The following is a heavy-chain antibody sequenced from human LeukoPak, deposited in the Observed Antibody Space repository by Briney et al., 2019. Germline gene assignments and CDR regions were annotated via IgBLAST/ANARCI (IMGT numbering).Heavy chain of an antibody. CDR1: GFTFSDYY. V-gene: IGHV3-11*01. CDR3: ARTGSVVVPAADNLDY. D-gene: IGHD2-2*01. CDR2: ISSSGSTI. Sequence: GGSLRLSCAASGFTFSDYYMSWIRQAPGKGLEWVSYISSSGSTIYYGDSVKGRFTISRDNAKNSLYLQMNSLRAEDTAVYYCARTGSVVVPAADNLDYWGQGTLVTVSS. J-gene: IGHJ4*02.